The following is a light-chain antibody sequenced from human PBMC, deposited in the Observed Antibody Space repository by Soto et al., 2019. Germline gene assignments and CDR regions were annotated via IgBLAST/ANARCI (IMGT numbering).Light chain of an antibody. Sequence: EIVLTQSPGTLSLSPGERATLSCKASQSVSSSYLAWYQQKPGQAPRLLIYGASSRATGIPDRFSGSGSGTDFTLTISRLEPEDFATYYCQQYGDSPTFGQGTKVDIK. CDR2: GAS. CDR3: QQYGDSPT. CDR1: QSVSSSY. V-gene: IGKV3-20*01. J-gene: IGKJ1*01.